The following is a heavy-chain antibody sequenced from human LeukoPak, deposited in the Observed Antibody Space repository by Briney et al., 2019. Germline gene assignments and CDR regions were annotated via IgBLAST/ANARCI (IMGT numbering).Heavy chain of an antibody. V-gene: IGHV4-39*01. CDR2: IYYSGST. Sequence: PSETLSLTCTVSGDSISSSSYYWGWIRQPPGKGLEWIGSIYYSGSTYYNPSLKSRVTISVDTSKYQFSLKLSSVTAADTAVYYCARLYYDSSGYLVFDYWGQGTLVTVSS. J-gene: IGHJ4*02. D-gene: IGHD3-22*01. CDR3: ARLYYDSSGYLVFDY. CDR1: GDSISSSSYY.